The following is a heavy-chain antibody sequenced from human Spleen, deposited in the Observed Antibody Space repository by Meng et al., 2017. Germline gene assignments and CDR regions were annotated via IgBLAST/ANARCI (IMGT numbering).Heavy chain of an antibody. V-gene: IGHV3-23*01. CDR3: AKDPSWLVCRAGYFQH. CDR2: ISGSGGST. D-gene: IGHD6-19*01. Sequence: GESLKISCAASGFTFSSYAMSWVRQAPGKGLEWVSAISGSGGSTYYADSVKGRFTISRDNSKNTLYLQMNSLRAEDTAVYYCAKDPSWLVCRAGYFQHWGQGTLVTVSS. J-gene: IGHJ1*01. CDR1: GFTFSSYA.